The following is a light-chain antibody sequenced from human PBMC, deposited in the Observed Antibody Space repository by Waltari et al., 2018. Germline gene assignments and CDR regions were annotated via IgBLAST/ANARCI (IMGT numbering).Light chain of an antibody. J-gene: IGLJ1*01. CDR3: CSYTGSSTSYG. V-gene: IGLV2-23*01. CDR1: STYLASYNL. Sequence: QSALSQPASVSGSPGQSLTITCTGASTYLASYNLFACYQHHPNRAPKLIIYDATKRPSGISHRFSGAKSGATASLRISGLQADDEADYYCCSYTGSSTSYGCGGGTKVTVL. CDR2: DAT.